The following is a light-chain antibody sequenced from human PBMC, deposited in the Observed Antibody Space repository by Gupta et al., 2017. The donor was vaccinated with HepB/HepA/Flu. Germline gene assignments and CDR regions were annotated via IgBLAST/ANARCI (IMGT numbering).Light chain of an antibody. CDR3: QHYYSYPRT. CDR2: AAS. J-gene: IGKJ1*01. V-gene: IGKV1-8*01. CDR1: QDIGIA. Sequence: ATRMTQSPSSFSASPGDIVTITCRASQDIGIALAWYQQKPGKAPNLLIHAASTLHSGVPSMFSGSGSGTEFTLTISRLQSEDFATFYCQHYYSYPRTFGQGTKVEVK.